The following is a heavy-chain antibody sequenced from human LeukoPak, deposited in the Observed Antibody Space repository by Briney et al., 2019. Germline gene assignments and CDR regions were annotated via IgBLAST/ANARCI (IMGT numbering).Heavy chain of an antibody. J-gene: IGHJ4*02. CDR2: ISSSGSTI. Sequence: GGSLRLSCAASGFTFSDYYMSWIRQAPGKGLEWVSYISSSGSTIYYADSVKGRFTISRDNSKNTLYLQMNSLRAEDTAVYYCARGAYYDSSGYPEDYWGQGTLVTVSS. CDR1: GFTFSDYY. CDR3: ARGAYYDSSGYPEDY. D-gene: IGHD3-22*01. V-gene: IGHV3-11*01.